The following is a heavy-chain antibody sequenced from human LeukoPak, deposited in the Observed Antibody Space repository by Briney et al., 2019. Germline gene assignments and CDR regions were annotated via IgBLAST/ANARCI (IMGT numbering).Heavy chain of an antibody. V-gene: IGHV4-61*02. D-gene: IGHD2-21*02. CDR3: ASGGDYSYYYFDR. CDR1: GGSISSGSYY. J-gene: IGHJ4*02. Sequence: SETLSLTCTVSGGSISSGSYYWSWIRQPAGKGLEWIGRIYTSGSTNYNPSLKSRVTISVDTSKNQFSLKLSSVTAADTAVYYCASGGDYSYYYFDRWGQGTLVTVSS. CDR2: IYTSGST.